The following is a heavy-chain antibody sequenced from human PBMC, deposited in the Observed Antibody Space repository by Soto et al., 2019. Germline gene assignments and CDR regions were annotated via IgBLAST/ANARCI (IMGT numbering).Heavy chain of an antibody. D-gene: IGHD3-10*01. CDR2: IYYSGST. Sequence: PSETLSLTCTVSGGSISSYYWSWIRQPPGKGLEWIGYIYYSGSTNYNPSLKSRVTISVDTSKNQFSLKLSSVTAADTAVYYCARAYATGYMDVWGKGTTVTVSS. CDR1: GGSISSYY. V-gene: IGHV4-59*01. CDR3: ARAYATGYMDV. J-gene: IGHJ6*03.